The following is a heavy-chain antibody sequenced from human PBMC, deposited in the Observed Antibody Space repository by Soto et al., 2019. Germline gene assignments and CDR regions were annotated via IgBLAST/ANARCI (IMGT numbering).Heavy chain of an antibody. D-gene: IGHD3-22*01. CDR2: IIPIFGTA. J-gene: IGHJ4*02. Sequence: QVQLVQSGAEVKKPGSSVKVSCTASGGTFSSYAISWVRQAPGQGLEWMGGIIPIFGTANYAQKFQGRVTITADESTSTAYMELSSLRSEDTAVYYCASSRYYYDSSGYYFYFDYWGQGTLVTVSS. V-gene: IGHV1-69*01. CDR3: ASSRYYYDSSGYYFYFDY. CDR1: GGTFSSYA.